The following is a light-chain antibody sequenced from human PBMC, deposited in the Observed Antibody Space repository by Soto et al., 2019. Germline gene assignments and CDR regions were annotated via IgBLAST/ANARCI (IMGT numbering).Light chain of an antibody. V-gene: IGKV3-20*01. CDR3: QQYGSSGGIT. CDR1: QSFSSSY. Sequence: EIVLTQSPGTLSFSPGERATLSCRASQSFSSSYLAWYQQKPGQAPRLLIYCASSRATGIPDRFSGSGSGTDFTLTITRLEPEDSAMYYCQQYGSSGGITFGHGTRLEIK. J-gene: IGKJ5*01. CDR2: CAS.